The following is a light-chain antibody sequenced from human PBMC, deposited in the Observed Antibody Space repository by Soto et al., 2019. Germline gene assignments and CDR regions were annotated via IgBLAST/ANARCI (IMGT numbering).Light chain of an antibody. V-gene: IGLV2-14*01. CDR3: SSLSTTSTPIV. Sequence: QSALSQPASMSGSPEQTITIPCTGASSDIGLYNYVSWYQHHPGKAPKLLISEVNVRPSGLSDRFSASKAGNTASLTISGLQPEDEAYYYCSSLSTTSTPIVFGSGTKVTVL. CDR2: EVN. J-gene: IGLJ1*01. CDR1: SSDIGLYNY.